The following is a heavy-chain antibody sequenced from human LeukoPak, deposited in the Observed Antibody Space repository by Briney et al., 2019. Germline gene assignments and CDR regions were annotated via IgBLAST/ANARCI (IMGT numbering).Heavy chain of an antibody. CDR1: DGSFSGYY. CDR3: ARARFFIVGATNWFDP. V-gene: IGHV4-34*01. CDR2: INHSGST. D-gene: IGHD1-26*01. J-gene: IGHJ5*02. Sequence: SETLSLTCAVYDGSFSGYYWSWIRQPPGKGLEWIGEINHSGSTNYNPSLKSRVTISVDTSKNQFSLKLSSVTAADTAVYYCARARFFIVGATNWFDPWGQGTLVTVSX.